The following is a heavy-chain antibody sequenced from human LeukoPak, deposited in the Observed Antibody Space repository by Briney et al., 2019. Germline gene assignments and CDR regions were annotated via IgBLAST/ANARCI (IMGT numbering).Heavy chain of an antibody. V-gene: IGHV3-21*01. D-gene: IGHD3-22*01. J-gene: IGHJ4*02. CDR2: ISSSSSYV. Sequence: SGGSLRLSCAASGFTFSSYSMNWVRQAPGKGLEWVSSISSSSSYVYYADSVKGRFTISRDNAKNSLYLQVNSLRAEDTAVYYCARDTPSHYYDWDYYWGQGTLVTVSS. CDR1: GFTFSSYS. CDR3: ARDTPSHYYDWDYY.